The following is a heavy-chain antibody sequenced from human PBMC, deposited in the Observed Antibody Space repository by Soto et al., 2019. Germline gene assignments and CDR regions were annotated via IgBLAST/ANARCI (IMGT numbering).Heavy chain of an antibody. CDR1: GFMFSDYA. CDR3: AKDAIANDGIWLMDS. CDR2: LLRPGRST. D-gene: IGHD3-16*01. V-gene: IGHV3-23*01. J-gene: IGHJ5*02. Sequence: GGSLRLSCAASGFMFSDYAMTWARQATGKELEWVSGLLRPGRSTYYADSVKGRFTISGDTSANTVYLQMDSLRAEDTAVYYCAKDAIANDGIWLMDSWGQGTVVTVSS.